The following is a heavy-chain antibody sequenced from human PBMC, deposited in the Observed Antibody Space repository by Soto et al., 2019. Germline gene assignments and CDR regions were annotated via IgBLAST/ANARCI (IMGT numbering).Heavy chain of an antibody. D-gene: IGHD5-12*01. Sequence: SETLSLTCTASGGSISGHYWSWIRQAAGKGLEWIGRIYPSGSTDYNPSLNSRVTMSLDMSKNQFSLDLTSVTAADMAVYVCAREWSYRGNDFWGRGTLVTVSS. CDR1: GGSISGHY. V-gene: IGHV4-4*07. CDR3: AREWSYRGNDF. CDR2: IYPSGST. J-gene: IGHJ4*02.